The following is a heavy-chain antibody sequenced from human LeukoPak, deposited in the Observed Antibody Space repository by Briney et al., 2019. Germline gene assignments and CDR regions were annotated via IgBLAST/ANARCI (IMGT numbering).Heavy chain of an antibody. V-gene: IGHV3-7*01. Sequence: GGSLRLSCAASGFIFSKYWMTWVRQAPGKGLEWVAMVNHDGGDKYYVDSVRGRFIISRDNAENSVFLQMDSLRADDTAVFYCATVCYTGFNFDHSGPGPLLTVSS. D-gene: IGHD2-8*01. CDR3: ATVCYTGFNFDH. CDR1: GFIFSKYW. CDR2: VNHDGGDK. J-gene: IGHJ4*02.